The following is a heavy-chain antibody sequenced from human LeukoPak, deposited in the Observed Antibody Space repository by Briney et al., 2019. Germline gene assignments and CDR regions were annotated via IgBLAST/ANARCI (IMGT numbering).Heavy chain of an antibody. CDR1: GGSISSSSYY. V-gene: IGHV4-39*07. J-gene: IGHJ4*02. CDR3: ASYSYGPRGYYFDY. CDR2: VYYSGTT. Sequence: SETLSLTCTVSGGSISSSSYYWGWIRQPPGKGLEWIGSVYYSGTTYYNPSLKSRVTISVDTSKNQSSLKLSSVTAADTAVYYCASYSYGPRGYYFDYWGQGTLVTVSS. D-gene: IGHD5-18*01.